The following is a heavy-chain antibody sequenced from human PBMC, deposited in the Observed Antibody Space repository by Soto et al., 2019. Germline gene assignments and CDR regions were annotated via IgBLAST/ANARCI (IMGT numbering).Heavy chain of an antibody. CDR2: IKQDGSEK. CDR1: GFTFSSYW. CDR3: ARRGGGQWLVRGGYYFDY. J-gene: IGHJ4*02. Sequence: EVQLVESGGGLVQPGGSLRLSCAASGFTFSSYWMSWVRQAPGKGLEWVANIKQDGSEKYYVDSVKGRFTISRDNAKNSLYLQMNSLRAEDTAVYYCARRGGGQWLVRGGYYFDYWGQGTLVTVSS. V-gene: IGHV3-7*01. D-gene: IGHD6-19*01.